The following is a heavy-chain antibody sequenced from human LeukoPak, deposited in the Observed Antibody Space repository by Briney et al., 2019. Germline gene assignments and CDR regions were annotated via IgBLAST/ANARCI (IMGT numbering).Heavy chain of an antibody. CDR2: IYYSGST. Sequence: SETLSLTCTVSGGSISSSSYYWGWLRQPPGKGLEWIGSIYYSGSTYYNPSLKSRVTISVDTSKNQFSLKLSSVTAADTAVYYCAGRPYSSGWSGLLGVAFDIWGQGTMVTVSS. CDR3: AGRPYSSGWSGLLGVAFDI. D-gene: IGHD6-19*01. J-gene: IGHJ3*02. CDR1: GGSISSSSYY. V-gene: IGHV4-39*07.